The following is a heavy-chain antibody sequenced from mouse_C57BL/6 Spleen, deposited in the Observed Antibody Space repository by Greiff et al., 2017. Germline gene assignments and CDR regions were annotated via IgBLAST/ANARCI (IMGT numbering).Heavy chain of an antibody. D-gene: IGHD2-1*01. Sequence: EVMLVESGGGLVQPGGSLSLSCAASGFTFTDYYMSWVRQPPGKALEWLGFIRNKANGYTTEYSASVKGRFTISRDNSQSILYLRMKALGAEDSATYYCARLYGNYVWYFDVWGTGTTVTVSS. CDR3: ARLYGNYVWYFDV. CDR2: IRNKANGYTT. J-gene: IGHJ1*03. CDR1: GFTFTDYY. V-gene: IGHV7-3*01.